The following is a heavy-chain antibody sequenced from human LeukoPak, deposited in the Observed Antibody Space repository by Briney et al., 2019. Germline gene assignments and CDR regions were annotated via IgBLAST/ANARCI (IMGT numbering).Heavy chain of an antibody. V-gene: IGHV3-23*01. CDR2: ISGSGGST. D-gene: IGHD3-22*01. CDR1: GITLSNYG. Sequence: GGSLRLSCAVSGITLSNYGMSWVRQAPGKGLEWVAGISGSGGSTNYADSVKGRFTISRDNPKNTLYLQMNSLRAEDTAVYFCAKRGVVIRVILVGFHKEAFYFDSWGQGALVTVSS. J-gene: IGHJ4*02. CDR3: AKRGVVIRVILVGFHKEAFYFDS.